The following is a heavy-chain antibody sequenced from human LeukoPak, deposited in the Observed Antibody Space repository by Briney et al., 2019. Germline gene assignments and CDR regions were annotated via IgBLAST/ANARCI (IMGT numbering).Heavy chain of an antibody. D-gene: IGHD5-18*01. CDR2: ISSSSSYI. CDR3: ARFGYSHGYGWGGGCYYYMDV. CDR1: GFTFYNYG. V-gene: IGHV3-21*01. Sequence: GGSLRLSCAVSGFTFYNYGMSWVRQAPGKGLEWVSCISSSSSYIYYADSVKGRFTISRDNAKNSVYLQMNSLRAEDTAVYYCARFGYSHGYGWGGGCYYYMDVWGKGTTVTVSS. J-gene: IGHJ6*03.